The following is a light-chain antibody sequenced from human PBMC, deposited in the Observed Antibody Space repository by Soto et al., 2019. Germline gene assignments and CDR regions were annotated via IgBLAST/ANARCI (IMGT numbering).Light chain of an antibody. CDR3: AAWDDSLNGPV. Sequence: QSVLTLPPSVSGAPRQRVTISCSGSNSNIGNNAVNWYQQLPGKAPKLLIYYDDLLPSGVSDRFSGSKSGTSASLAISGLQSEDEAGYYCAAWDDSLNGPVFGGGTKLTVL. CDR2: YDD. CDR1: NSNIGNNA. V-gene: IGLV1-36*01. J-gene: IGLJ2*01.